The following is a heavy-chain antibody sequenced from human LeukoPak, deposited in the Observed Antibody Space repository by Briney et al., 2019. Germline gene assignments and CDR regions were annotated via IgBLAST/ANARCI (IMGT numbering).Heavy chain of an antibody. V-gene: IGHV3-74*01. CDR2: MNSDGSST. Sequence: GGSLRLSCAASGFSFSRYWMHWVRQAPGKGLVWVSRMNSDGSSTNFADCVKGRFTISRDNAKNILYLQMNSLRAEDTAVYHCATGHYYDSSGYYPLPDAFDIWGLGTMVTVSS. J-gene: IGHJ3*02. CDR1: GFSFSRYW. D-gene: IGHD3-22*01. CDR3: ATGHYYDSSGYYPLPDAFDI.